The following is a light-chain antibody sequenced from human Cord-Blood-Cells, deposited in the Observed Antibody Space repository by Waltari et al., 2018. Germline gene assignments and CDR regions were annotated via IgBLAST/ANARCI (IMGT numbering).Light chain of an antibody. V-gene: IGLV2-18*02. CDR1: SSDVGSYNR. CDR2: EVS. CDR3: SSYTSSSTLV. J-gene: IGLJ3*02. Sequence: QSALTQPPSVSGSPGQSVTISCTGTSSDVGSYNRVSWYQQPPGTAPKLMIYEVSNRPAGVPARFSGSKSVNTASLTISGLPGEDEADYYCSSYTSSSTLVFGGGTKLTIL.